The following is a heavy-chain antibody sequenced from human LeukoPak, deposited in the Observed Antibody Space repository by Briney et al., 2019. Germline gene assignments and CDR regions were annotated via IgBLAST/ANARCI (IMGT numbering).Heavy chain of an antibody. Sequence: GGSLRLSRAASGFTFSDYAMNWVRQAPGKGLEWVSGIRVGGELYYADSVKGRFTISRDNSENTLYLQMSGLRAEDTAVYHCAKGTGDTGYYFNYWGQGTLVTVSS. CDR2: IRVGGEL. CDR1: GFTFSDYA. V-gene: IGHV3-23*01. D-gene: IGHD7-27*01. CDR3: AKGTGDTGYYFNY. J-gene: IGHJ4*02.